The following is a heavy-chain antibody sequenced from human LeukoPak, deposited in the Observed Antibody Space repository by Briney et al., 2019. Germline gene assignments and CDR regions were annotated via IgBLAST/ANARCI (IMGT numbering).Heavy chain of an antibody. V-gene: IGHV1-8*01. CDR1: GYTFTSYD. J-gene: IGHJ4*02. D-gene: IGHD6-6*01. CDR2: MNPNSGNT. CDR3: ARGIIAAPSFDY. Sequence: GASVKVSCKASGYTFTSYDINWVRQATGQGLEWMGWMNPNSGNTGYAQKFQGRVTMTRNTSISTAYMELSSLRSEDTAVFYCARGIIAAPSFDYWGQGTLVTVSS.